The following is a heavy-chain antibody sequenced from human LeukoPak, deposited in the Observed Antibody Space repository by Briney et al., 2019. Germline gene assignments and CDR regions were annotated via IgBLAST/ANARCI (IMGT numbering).Heavy chain of an antibody. Sequence: SETLSLTCTVSGGSISSYYWSWIRQPPGKGLEWIGYIYYGGSTNYNPSLKSRVTISVDTSKNQFSLKLSSVTAADTAVYYCARNRRSRIAVAGTGFDYWGQGALVTVSS. D-gene: IGHD6-19*01. CDR2: IYYGGST. CDR3: ARNRRSRIAVAGTGFDY. CDR1: GGSISSYY. V-gene: IGHV4-59*01. J-gene: IGHJ4*02.